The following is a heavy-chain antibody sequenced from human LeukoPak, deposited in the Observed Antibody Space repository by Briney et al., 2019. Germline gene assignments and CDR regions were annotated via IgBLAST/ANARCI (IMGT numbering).Heavy chain of an antibody. CDR1: GYTFTGYY. CDR3: AKDIAPYYYGSGSYFDL. D-gene: IGHD3-10*01. V-gene: IGHV1-2*02. J-gene: IGHJ2*01. Sequence: ASVKVSCKASGYTFTGYYMHWVRQAPGQGLEWMGWINPNSGGTNYAQKFQGRVTMTRDTSISTAYMELSRLRSDDTALYYCAKDIAPYYYGSGSYFDLWGRGTLVTVSS. CDR2: INPNSGGT.